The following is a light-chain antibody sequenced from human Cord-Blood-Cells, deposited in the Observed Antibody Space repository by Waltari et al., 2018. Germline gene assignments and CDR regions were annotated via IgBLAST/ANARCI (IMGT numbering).Light chain of an antibody. V-gene: IGKV4-1*01. CDR3: QQYYSTPYS. J-gene: IGKJ2*03. CDR2: WAS. CDR1: QSVLYSSNNKNY. Sequence: VMTQSPDSLAVSLGERATINCKSSQSVLYSSNNKNYLALYQQKPGQPPKPLIYWASTRESGVPDRFSGSGSGTDFTLTISSLQAEDVAVYYCQQYYSTPYSFGQGTKLEIK.